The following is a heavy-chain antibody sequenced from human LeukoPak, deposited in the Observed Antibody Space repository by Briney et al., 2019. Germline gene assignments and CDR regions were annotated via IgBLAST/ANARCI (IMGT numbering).Heavy chain of an antibody. Sequence: GASVKVSCKASGGTFSSYAISWVRQAPGQALESMGGIIPIFGTANYAQKFQGRVTITSDESTSTAYMELGSLRSEDTAVYYCGSGDYDSSGYYFWGQGTLVTVSS. V-gene: IGHV1-69*13. D-gene: IGHD3-22*01. J-gene: IGHJ4*02. CDR1: GGTFSSYA. CDR2: IIPIFGTA. CDR3: GSGDYDSSGYYF.